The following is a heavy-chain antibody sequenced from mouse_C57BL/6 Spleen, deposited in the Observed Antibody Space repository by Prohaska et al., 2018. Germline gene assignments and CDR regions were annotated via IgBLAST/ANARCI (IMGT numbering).Heavy chain of an antibody. J-gene: IGHJ2*01. CDR3: ARYSNPYYFDY. CDR2: INTPYGEP. Sequence: LHNMPGKGFQWIGWINTPYGEPKYAEDFKVRVAFSLETSASTAYLQISNLKNEDTATYFCARYSNPYYFDYWGQGTTLTVSS. D-gene: IGHD2-5*01. V-gene: IGHV9-4*01.